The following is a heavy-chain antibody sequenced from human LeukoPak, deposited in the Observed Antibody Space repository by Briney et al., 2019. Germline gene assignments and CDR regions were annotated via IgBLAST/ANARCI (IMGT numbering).Heavy chain of an antibody. CDR1: GVIFSSHW. J-gene: IGHJ4*02. CDR2: INLDGNDK. D-gene: IGHD1-26*01. CDR3: VRSGSYFSK. V-gene: IGHV3-7*01. Sequence: PGGSLRLSCAPSGVIFSSHWMSWVRQAPGKGLEWVANINLDGNDKNYVDSVKGRFTISRDNAKNSLYLQMNSLRAEDTAMYYCVRSGSYFSKWGQGTLVTVSS.